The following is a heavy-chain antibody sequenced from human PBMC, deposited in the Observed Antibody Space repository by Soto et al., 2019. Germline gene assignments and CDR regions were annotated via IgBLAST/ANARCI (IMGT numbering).Heavy chain of an antibody. CDR2: INHSGST. V-gene: IGHV4-34*01. CDR3: ARGYDYGDCAQQTFDY. J-gene: IGHJ4*02. CDR1: GGSFSGYY. Sequence: TLSLTCAVYGGSFSGYYWSWIRQPPGKGLEWIGEINHSGSTHYNSSLKSRVTMFVDTSKLQFSLKLNFVTAADTAVYFCARGYDYGDCAQQTFDYWGQGTPVTVSS. D-gene: IGHD4-17*01.